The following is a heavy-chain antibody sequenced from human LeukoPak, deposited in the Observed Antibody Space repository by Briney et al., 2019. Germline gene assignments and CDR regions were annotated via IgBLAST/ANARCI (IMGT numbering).Heavy chain of an antibody. Sequence: PSETLSLTCTVSGCSITSGYNWAWIRQPPGKVLEWIGSIYHSGSAYYNPSLKSRVTISVDTSKNQFSLKLSSVTAADTAVYYCVRYCSSTTCYTRAVDYWGQGTLVTVSS. CDR3: VRYCSSTTCYTRAVDY. V-gene: IGHV4-38-2*02. CDR2: IYHSGSA. CDR1: GCSITSGYN. D-gene: IGHD2-2*02. J-gene: IGHJ4*02.